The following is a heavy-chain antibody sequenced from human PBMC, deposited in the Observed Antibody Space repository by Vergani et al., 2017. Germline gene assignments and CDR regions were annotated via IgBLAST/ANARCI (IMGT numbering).Heavy chain of an antibody. CDR2: INPNSGGT. Sequence: QVQLVQSGAEVKKPGASVKVSCKASGYTFTGYYMHWVRQAPGQGLEWMGWINPNSGGTNYAQKFQGRVTMTRDTSIRTAYMELSRLKSDDTAVYYCARRIAARAPPYCGYYCYMDVWGKGTTVTVSS. V-gene: IGHV1-2*02. D-gene: IGHD6-6*01. CDR3: ARRIAARAPPYCGYYCYMDV. J-gene: IGHJ6*03. CDR1: GYTFTGYY.